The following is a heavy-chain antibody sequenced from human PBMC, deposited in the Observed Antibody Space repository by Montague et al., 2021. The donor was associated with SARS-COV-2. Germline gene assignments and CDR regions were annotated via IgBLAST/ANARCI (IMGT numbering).Heavy chain of an antibody. CDR1: GFTFSSYD. D-gene: IGHD6-13*01. V-gene: IGHV3-13*04. Sequence: SLRLSCAASGFTFSSYDMHWVRQATGKGLEWVSAIGTAGDTYYPGSVKGRFTISRENAKNFLYLQMNSLRAGDTAVYYCARAGYSSSWPLRLYWYFDLWGRGTLVTVSS. CDR3: ARAGYSSSWPLRLYWYFDL. J-gene: IGHJ2*01. CDR2: IGTAGDT.